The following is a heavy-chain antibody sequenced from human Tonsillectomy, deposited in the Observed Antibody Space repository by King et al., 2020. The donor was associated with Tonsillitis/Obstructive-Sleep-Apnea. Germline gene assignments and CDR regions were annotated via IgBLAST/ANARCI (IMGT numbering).Heavy chain of an antibody. Sequence: VQLQESGPGLVKPSETLSLTCIVSGGSISSYYWSWIRQPPGKGLEWIGYIYYSGSTNYNPSLKSRVTISVDTSKNQFSLKLSSVTAADTAVYYCARYDYGDYEIPRSAFDIWGQGTMVTVSS. CDR3: ARYDYGDYEIPRSAFDI. CDR1: GGSISSYY. V-gene: IGHV4-59*01. J-gene: IGHJ3*02. D-gene: IGHD4-17*01. CDR2: IYYSGST.